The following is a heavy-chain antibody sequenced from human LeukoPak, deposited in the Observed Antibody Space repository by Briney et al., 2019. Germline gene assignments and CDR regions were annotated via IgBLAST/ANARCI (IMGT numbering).Heavy chain of an antibody. J-gene: IGHJ4*02. D-gene: IGHD2-21*02. CDR2: ISGSGGST. V-gene: IGHV3-23*01. CDR3: AKTNIVVVTASSIIDY. CDR1: GFTFSSHG. Sequence: GGTLRLSCAASGFTFSSHGMSWVRQAPAKGLEWVSAISGSGGSTYYADSVKGRFTISRDNSKNTLYLQMNSLRAEDTAVYYCAKTNIVVVTASSIIDYWGQGTLVTVSS.